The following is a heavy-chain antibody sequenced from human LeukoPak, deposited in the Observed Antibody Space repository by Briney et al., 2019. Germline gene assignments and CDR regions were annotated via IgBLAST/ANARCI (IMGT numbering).Heavy chain of an antibody. CDR2: IYYSGST. J-gene: IGHJ4*02. D-gene: IGHD6-19*01. CDR3: ATTSYISGWHWNFDY. V-gene: IGHV4-59*08. CDR1: GGSISSYY. Sequence: PSETLSLTGTVSGGSISSYYWSWIRQPPGKGLEWIGYIYYSGSTNYNPSLKSRITISVDTSKNQFSLKLSSVTAADTAVYYCATTSYISGWHWNFDYWGQGTLVTVSS.